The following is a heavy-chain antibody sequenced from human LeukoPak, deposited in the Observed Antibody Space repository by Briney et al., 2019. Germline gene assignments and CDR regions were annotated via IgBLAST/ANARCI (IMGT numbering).Heavy chain of an antibody. CDR3: AKETGYGGYHYGDY. D-gene: IGHD5-12*01. CDR1: GFTFFSSA. Sequence: RGSLRLSCAAPGFTFFSSAMSWVRQALGEGLEWVSGMSGSSGSTYHADSVEGRFTITRDNTKKTVYLQMNSLRDEDTAVYYCAKETGYGGYHYGDYWGQGTLVTVSS. V-gene: IGHV3-23*01. CDR2: MSGSSGST. J-gene: IGHJ4*02.